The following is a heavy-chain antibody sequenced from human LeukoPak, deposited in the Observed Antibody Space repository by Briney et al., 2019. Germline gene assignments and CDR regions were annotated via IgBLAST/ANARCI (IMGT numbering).Heavy chain of an antibody. J-gene: IGHJ4*02. Sequence: ASVKVSCKASGYTFTSYYMHWVRQAPGQGLEWMGWINTNTGNPTYAQGFTGRSVFSLDTSVSTAYLQISSLKAEDTAVYYCARFHYCSSTSCYMNAFDYWGQGTLVTVSS. CDR1: GYTFTSYY. CDR3: ARFHYCSSTSCYMNAFDY. D-gene: IGHD2-2*02. CDR2: INTNTGNP. V-gene: IGHV7-4-1*02.